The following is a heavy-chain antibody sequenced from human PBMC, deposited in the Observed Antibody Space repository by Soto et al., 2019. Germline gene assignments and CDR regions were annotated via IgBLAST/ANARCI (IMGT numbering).Heavy chain of an antibody. CDR1: GFTFSSYW. V-gene: IGHV3-7*01. CDR3: ARDVDWTTVMDY. CDR2: IKKDGSEK. Sequence: GGSLRLSCSAPGFTFSSYWVHWVRPAPGKGLEWVANIKKDGSEKYYVDSVKGRFTISRDNAKNSLYLQMTSLTVEDTAVYYCARDVDWTTVMDYWGQGTLVTVSS. D-gene: IGHD4-4*01. J-gene: IGHJ4*02.